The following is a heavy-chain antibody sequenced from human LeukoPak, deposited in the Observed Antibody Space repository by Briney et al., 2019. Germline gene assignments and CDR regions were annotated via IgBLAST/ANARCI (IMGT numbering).Heavy chain of an antibody. J-gene: IGHJ4*02. CDR1: GYTFTSYD. Sequence: ASVKVSCKASGYTFTSYDINWVRQATGQGLEWMGWMNPNSGNTGYAQKFQGRVTITADKSTSTAYMELSSLRSEDTAVYYCARVRDGYNYGSDYWGQGTLVTVSS. V-gene: IGHV1-8*01. CDR2: MNPNSGNT. D-gene: IGHD5-24*01. CDR3: ARVRDGYNYGSDY.